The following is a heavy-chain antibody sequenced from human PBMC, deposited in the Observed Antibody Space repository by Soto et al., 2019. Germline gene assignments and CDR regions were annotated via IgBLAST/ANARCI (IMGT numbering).Heavy chain of an antibody. D-gene: IGHD5-18*01. Sequence: SETLSLTCTVSGGFIGTYYWNWIRRPPGKGLEWIGHIYYSGSTTYNPSLKSRVTISVDTSSRQFSPTLNSVSAADTAVYYLARAFSAYSSSAQWTGSTYYWGQGTLVTVSS. J-gene: IGHJ4*02. V-gene: IGHV4-59*01. CDR1: GGFIGTYY. CDR2: IYYSGST. CDR3: ARAFSAYSSSAQWTGSTYY.